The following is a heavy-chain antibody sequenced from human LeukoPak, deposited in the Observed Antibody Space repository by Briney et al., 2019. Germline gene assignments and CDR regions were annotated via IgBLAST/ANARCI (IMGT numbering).Heavy chain of an antibody. CDR3: ARLPLYYDSSGYEAYYFDY. CDR2: ISAYNGNT. V-gene: IGHV1-18*01. J-gene: IGHJ4*02. D-gene: IGHD3-22*01. Sequence: ASVKVSCKASGYTFTSYGISWVRQAPGQGLEWMGWISAYNGNTNYAQKLQGRVTMTTDTSTSTAYMELRSLRSDGTAVYYCARLPLYYDSSGYEAYYFDYWGQGTLVTVSS. CDR1: GYTFTSYG.